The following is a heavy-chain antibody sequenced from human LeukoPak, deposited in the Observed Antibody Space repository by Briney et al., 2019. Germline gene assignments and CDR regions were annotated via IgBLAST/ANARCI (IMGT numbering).Heavy chain of an antibody. J-gene: IGHJ4*02. CDR3: ARDRVIPSANFLLDY. CDR2: ISAYNDNT. CDR1: GYTFTSYG. Sequence: ASVKVSCKASGYTFTSYGISWVRQAPGQGLEWMGWISAYNDNTNYAQSLQGRVTVTTDTSTNTAYMELRSLRSDDTAVYYCARDRVIPSANFLLDYRGQGTLVTVSS. D-gene: IGHD2-2*01. V-gene: IGHV1-18*01.